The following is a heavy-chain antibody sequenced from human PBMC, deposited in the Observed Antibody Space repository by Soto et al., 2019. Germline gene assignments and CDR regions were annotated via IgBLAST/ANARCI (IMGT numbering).Heavy chain of an antibody. V-gene: IGHV4-39*01. CDR1: GGSISSSSYY. J-gene: IGHJ5*02. CDR2: IYYSGST. CDR3: ARRIVVVPAASHKWGCWFDP. D-gene: IGHD2-2*01. Sequence: SETLSLTCTVSGGSISSSSYYWGWIRQPPGKGLEWIGSIYYSGSTYYNPSLKSRVTISVDTSKNQFSLKLSSVTAADTAVYYCARRIVVVPAASHKWGCWFDPWGQGTLVTVSS.